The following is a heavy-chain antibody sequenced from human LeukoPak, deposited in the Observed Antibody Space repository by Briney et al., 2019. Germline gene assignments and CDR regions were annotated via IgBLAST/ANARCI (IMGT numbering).Heavy chain of an antibody. D-gene: IGHD4-23*01. V-gene: IGHV1-69*06. CDR3: ARGGYYGGNPFDY. CDR1: GGTFSSHA. CDR2: IIPIFGTA. J-gene: IGHJ4*02. Sequence: ASVKVSCKASGGTFSSHAISWVRQAPGQGLEWMGGIIPIFGTANYAQKFQGRVTITADKSTSTAYMELSSLRSEDTAVYYCARGGYYGGNPFDYWGQGTLVTVSS.